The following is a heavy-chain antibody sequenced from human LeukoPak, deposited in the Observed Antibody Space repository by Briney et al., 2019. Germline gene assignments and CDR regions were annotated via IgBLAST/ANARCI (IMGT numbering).Heavy chain of an antibody. D-gene: IGHD3-3*02. CDR2: INYNGAIT. CDR1: GFTFVDYG. J-gene: IGHJ4*02. CDR3: ARDRLAPSFSVSHCDV. Sequence: GGSLRLSCATSGFTFVDYGLSWVRRAPGKGLEWLCAINYNGAITDYADSVKGRFTISRDNAKNSLYLRMDSLRAEDTALYYCARDRLAPSFSVSHCDVWGQGTLVTVSS. V-gene: IGHV3-20*04.